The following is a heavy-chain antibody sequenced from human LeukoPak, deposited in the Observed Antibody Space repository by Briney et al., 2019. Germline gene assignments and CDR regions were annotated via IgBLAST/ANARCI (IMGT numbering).Heavy chain of an antibody. CDR1: GFSVSDTF. V-gene: IGHV3-53*01. CDR3: VRDKGVGRTERFDS. D-gene: IGHD1-26*01. Sequence: GESLTLSCAVSGFSVSDTFMTWVRQAPGKGLQWVSVILDTGITTYADSVKGRFSISRDNSKNTVYLQMDSLSVDDTAVYYCVRDKGVGRTERFDSWGPGTLVTVSS. CDR2: ILDTGIT. J-gene: IGHJ4*02.